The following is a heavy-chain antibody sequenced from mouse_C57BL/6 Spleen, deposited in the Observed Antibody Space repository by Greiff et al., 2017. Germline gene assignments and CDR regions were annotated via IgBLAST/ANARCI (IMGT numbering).Heavy chain of an antibody. V-gene: IGHV1-84*01. Sequence: QVQLQQSGAELVKPGASVKLSCKASGYTFTDYSIPWVKQRPGQGLEWIGCIYPGSGSINYNEKFKGKATLTVDKSSSTAYMELSSLTSEDSAVYFCARTAGYYFDYWGQGTTLTVSS. CDR2: IYPGSGSI. J-gene: IGHJ2*01. CDR1: GYTFTDYS. CDR3: ARTAGYYFDY.